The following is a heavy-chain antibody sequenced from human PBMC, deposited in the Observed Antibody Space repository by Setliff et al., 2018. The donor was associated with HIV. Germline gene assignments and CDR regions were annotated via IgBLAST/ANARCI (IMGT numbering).Heavy chain of an antibody. Sequence: ASVKVSCKASGYTFTSYGISWVRQAPGQGLEWMGWISAYNGNTNYAQKLQGRVTMTTDTSTSTAYMELRSLRSDDKAVDYCARTPRPRHYYDSSAAKGWFDPWGQGTLVTVSS. V-gene: IGHV1-18*01. CDR3: ARTPRPRHYYDSSAAKGWFDP. CDR2: ISAYNGNT. D-gene: IGHD3-22*01. J-gene: IGHJ5*02. CDR1: GYTFTSYG.